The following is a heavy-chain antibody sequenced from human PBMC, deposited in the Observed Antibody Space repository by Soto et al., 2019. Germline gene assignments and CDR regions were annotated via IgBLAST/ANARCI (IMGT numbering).Heavy chain of an antibody. Sequence: GGSLRLSCAASGFIFTSYAMSWVRQAPGKGPEWVSGIRGNGDNTHYADSVKGRFTISRDNSNNILFLQMNSLRAEDTAVYYCAKEALRYSGNPRHFPYWGHGTRATVSS. J-gene: IGHJ4*01. V-gene: IGHV3-23*01. CDR2: IRGNGDNT. CDR1: GFIFTSYA. CDR3: AKEALRYSGNPRHFPY. D-gene: IGHD1-26*01.